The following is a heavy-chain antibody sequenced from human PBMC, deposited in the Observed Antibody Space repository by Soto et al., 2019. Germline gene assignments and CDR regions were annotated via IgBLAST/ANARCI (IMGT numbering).Heavy chain of an antibody. CDR1: GFTFSSYG. V-gene: IGHV3-30*18. D-gene: IGHD2-15*01. CDR3: AKGPDCSGGSCYSYYFDY. Sequence: GGSLRLSCAASGFTFSSYGMHWVRQAPGKGLEWVAVISYDGSNKYYADSVKGRFTISRDNSKNTLYLQMNSLRAEDTAVYYCAKGPDCSGGSCYSYYFDYWGQGTLVTVSS. J-gene: IGHJ4*02. CDR2: ISYDGSNK.